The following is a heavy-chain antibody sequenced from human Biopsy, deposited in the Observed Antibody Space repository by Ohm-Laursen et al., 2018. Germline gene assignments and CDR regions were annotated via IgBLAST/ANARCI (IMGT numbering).Heavy chain of an antibody. Sequence: SLRLSCAASGFYFSNYAMSWVRQAPGKGLEWVSGINGSGGSTYYADSVKGRFTISRDNSKNTLYLQMNSLRAEDTALYYCARGGQGGFLEYLFIRWGQGTLVTVSS. CDR3: ARGGQGGFLEYLFIR. CDR2: INGSGGST. CDR1: GFYFSNYA. D-gene: IGHD3-3*01. V-gene: IGHV3-23*01. J-gene: IGHJ4*02.